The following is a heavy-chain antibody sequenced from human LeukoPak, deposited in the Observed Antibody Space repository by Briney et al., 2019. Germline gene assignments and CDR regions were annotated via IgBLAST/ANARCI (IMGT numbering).Heavy chain of an antibody. CDR3: ARRGRDGNYYIDY. CDR1: GYMFTTYW. V-gene: IGHV5-51*01. CDR2: IYPGDSDT. J-gene: IGHJ4*02. D-gene: IGHD5-24*01. Sequence: GESLKISCQGSGYMFTTYWIGWVRQMPGRGLEWMGIIYPGDSDTRYSPSFQGQVTISADRSISTTYLQWSSLKASDTAMYYCARRGRDGNYYIDYWGQGTLATVSS.